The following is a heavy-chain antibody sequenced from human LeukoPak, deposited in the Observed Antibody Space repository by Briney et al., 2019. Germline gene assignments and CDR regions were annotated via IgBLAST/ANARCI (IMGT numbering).Heavy chain of an antibody. D-gene: IGHD6-13*01. J-gene: IGHJ5*02. CDR2: ISGFNRDT. CDR3: ARDHSSSWLQGVWFDP. Sequence: ASVKVSCKASGYTFSSYGITWVRQAPGQGLEWMGWISGFNRDTNYAQKVQGRVTMTTDTSTSTAYMELRSLGSDDTAVYYCARDHSSSWLQGVWFDPWGQGTLVTVSS. V-gene: IGHV1-18*01. CDR1: GYTFSSYG.